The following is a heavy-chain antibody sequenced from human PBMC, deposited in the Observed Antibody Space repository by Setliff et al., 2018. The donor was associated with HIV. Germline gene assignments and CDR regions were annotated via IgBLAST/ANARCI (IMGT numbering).Heavy chain of an antibody. CDR3: AKTVVLTPYVSYYYYMDV. CDR2: IHITGNT. Sequence: SETLSLTCTVSGDSISSGSNYWSWIRQSAGKGLEWIGHIHITGNTDYNPSLKSRVTISLDTARNQFSLELTSVTATDTAVYYCAKTVVLTPYVSYYYYMDVWGKGTTVTVSS. V-gene: IGHV4-61*09. D-gene: IGHD2-15*01. CDR1: GDSISSGSNY. J-gene: IGHJ6*03.